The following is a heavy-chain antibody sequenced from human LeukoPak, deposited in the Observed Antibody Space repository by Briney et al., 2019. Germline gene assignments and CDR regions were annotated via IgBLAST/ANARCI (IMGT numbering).Heavy chain of an antibody. CDR2: INGSGGRT. J-gene: IGHJ3*02. D-gene: IGHD3-22*01. V-gene: IGHV3-23*01. Sequence: GGSLRLSCEASGFIHSSYAMSWVRQAPGKGLEWVSAINGSGGRTYYADSVKGRFTISRDNSKNTLYLQMNSLRAEDTAVYYCARDHGSSGSATWDAFDIWGQGTMVTVSS. CDR1: GFIHSSYA. CDR3: ARDHGSSGSATWDAFDI.